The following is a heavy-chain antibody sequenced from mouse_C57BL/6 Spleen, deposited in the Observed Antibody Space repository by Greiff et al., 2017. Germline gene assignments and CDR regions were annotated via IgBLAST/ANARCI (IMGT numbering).Heavy chain of an antibody. CDR1: GYTFTDYN. Sequence: VQLQQSGPELVKPGASVKMSCKASGYTFTDYNMHWVKQSHGKSLEWIGYINPNNGGTSYNQKFKGKATLTVNKSSSTAYMELRSLTSEDSAVYYCARSRDYPYYAMDYWGQGTSVTVSS. J-gene: IGHJ4*01. CDR3: ARSRDYPYYAMDY. D-gene: IGHD2-4*01. CDR2: INPNNGGT. V-gene: IGHV1-22*01.